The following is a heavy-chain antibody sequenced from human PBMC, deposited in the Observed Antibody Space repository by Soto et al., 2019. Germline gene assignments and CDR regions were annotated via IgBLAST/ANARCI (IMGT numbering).Heavy chain of an antibody. CDR1: GGTFSSYA. CDR3: ASSTAMPGIAAAGPWFDP. V-gene: IGHV1-69*13. J-gene: IGHJ5*02. D-gene: IGHD6-13*01. CDR2: IIPIFGTA. Sequence: SVKVSCKASGGTFSSYAISWVRQAPGQGLEWMGGIIPIFGTANYAQKFQGRVTITADESTSTAYMELSSLRSEDTAVYYCASSTAMPGIAAAGPWFDPWGQGTLVTVS.